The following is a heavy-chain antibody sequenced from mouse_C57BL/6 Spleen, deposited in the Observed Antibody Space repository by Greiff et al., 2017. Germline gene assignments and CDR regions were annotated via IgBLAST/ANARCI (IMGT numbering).Heavy chain of an antibody. V-gene: IGHV1-82*01. D-gene: IGHD2-5*01. J-gene: IGHJ4*01. CDR3: ARKGAYYSNYDAMDY. Sequence: QVQLKQSGPELVKPGASVKISCKASGYAFSSSWMNWVKQRPGKGLEWIGRIYPGDGDTNYNGKFKGKATLTADKSSSTAYMQLSSLTSEDSAVYFCARKGAYYSNYDAMDYWGQGTSVTVSS. CDR1: GYAFSSSW. CDR2: IYPGDGDT.